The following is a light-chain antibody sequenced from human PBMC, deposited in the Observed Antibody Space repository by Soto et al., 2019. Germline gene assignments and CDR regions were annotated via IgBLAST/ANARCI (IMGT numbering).Light chain of an antibody. CDR3: QQSGSSPFT. CDR1: QSVSSTY. Sequence: EIVLTQSPDTLSLSPGERAALSCRASQSVSSTYLAWYQQKPGQAPRLLIYGASSRATYIPDRFSGSGSGTDFTLTISRLEPEDFAVYYCQQSGSSPFTFGGGTKVEIK. CDR2: GAS. V-gene: IGKV3-20*01. J-gene: IGKJ4*01.